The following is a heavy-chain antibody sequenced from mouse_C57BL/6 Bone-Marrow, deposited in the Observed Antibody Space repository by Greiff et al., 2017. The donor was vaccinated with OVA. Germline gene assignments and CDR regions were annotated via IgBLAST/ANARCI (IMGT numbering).Heavy chain of an antibody. V-gene: IGHV5-9*01. CDR3: ARLGLGYFDV. CDR2: ISGGGGNT. D-gene: IGHD4-1*01. CDR1: GFTFSSYT. Sequence: EVKLVESGGGLVKPGGSLKLSCAASGFTFSSYTMSWVRQTPEKRLEWVATISGGGGNTYYPDSVKGRFTISRDNAKNTLYLQMSSLRSEDTALYYCARLGLGYFDVWGTGTTVTVSS. J-gene: IGHJ1*03.